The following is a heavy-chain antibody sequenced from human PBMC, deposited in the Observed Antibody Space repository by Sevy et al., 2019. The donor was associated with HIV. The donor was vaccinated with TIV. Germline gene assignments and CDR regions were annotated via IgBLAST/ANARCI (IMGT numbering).Heavy chain of an antibody. Sequence: SETLSITCTVSGGSISSSSYYWGWIRQPPGKGLEWIGSIYYSGSTYYNPSLKSRVTISVDTSKNQFSLKLSSVTAADTAVYYCARHLTMIVVVIKGLFDPWGQGTLVTVSS. CDR2: IYYSGST. J-gene: IGHJ5*02. CDR3: ARHLTMIVVVIKGLFDP. V-gene: IGHV4-39*01. D-gene: IGHD3-22*01. CDR1: GGSISSSSYY.